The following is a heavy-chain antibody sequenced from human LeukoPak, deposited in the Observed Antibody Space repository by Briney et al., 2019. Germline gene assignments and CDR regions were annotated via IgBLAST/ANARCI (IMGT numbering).Heavy chain of an antibody. Sequence: SETLSLTCAVYGGSFSGYYWSWIRQPPGKGLEWIGEINHSGSTNYNPSLKSRVTISVDTSKNQFTLKLSSVTAADTAVYYCARRRGSCDYWGQGTLVTVSS. CDR1: GGSFSGYY. D-gene: IGHD6-13*01. V-gene: IGHV4-34*01. CDR3: ARRRGSCDY. CDR2: INHSGST. J-gene: IGHJ4*02.